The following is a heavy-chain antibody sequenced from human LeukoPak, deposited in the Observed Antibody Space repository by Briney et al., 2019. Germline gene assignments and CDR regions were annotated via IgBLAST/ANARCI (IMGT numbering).Heavy chain of an antibody. J-gene: IGHJ4*02. V-gene: IGHV3-23*01. D-gene: IGHD5-18*01. CDR1: GFTFSSYA. Sequence: GGSLRLSCAASGFTFSSYAMSWVRQAPGKGLEWVSAISGSGGSTYYADSVKGRFTISRDNSKNTLYLQMNSLRAEGTAVYYCAKDGAYSYGYGYIDYWGQGTLVTVSS. CDR3: AKDGAYSYGYGYIDY. CDR2: ISGSGGST.